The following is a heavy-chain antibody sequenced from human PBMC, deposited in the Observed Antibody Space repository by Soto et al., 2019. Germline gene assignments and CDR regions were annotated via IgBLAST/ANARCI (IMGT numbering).Heavy chain of an antibody. CDR1: GFTFSNAW. J-gene: IGHJ6*02. D-gene: IGHD3-10*01. CDR2: IKSKTDGGTT. CDR3: TIRGGPLLWFGESYYYYRKEV. V-gene: IGHV3-15*01. Sequence: EVQLVESGGGLVKPGGSLRLSCAASGFTFSNAWMSWVRQAPGKGLEWVGRIKSKTDGGTTDYAAPVKGRFTISRDDSKNTLYLEMNSLKTGDPAGYYCTIRGGPLLWFGESYYYYRKEVWGQGTTVTGS.